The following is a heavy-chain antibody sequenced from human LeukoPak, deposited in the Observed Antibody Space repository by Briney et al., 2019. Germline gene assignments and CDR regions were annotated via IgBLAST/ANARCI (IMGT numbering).Heavy chain of an antibody. CDR3: ARSSGWYGRSYFDY. D-gene: IGHD6-19*01. CDR2: ISSSSSNI. V-gene: IGHV3-48*04. CDR1: GFTFSSYS. J-gene: IGHJ4*02. Sequence: GGSLRLSCAASGFTFSSYSMNWVRQAPGNGLEWVSYISSSSSNIYYADSVKGRFTISRDNAKNSLYLQMNSLRAEDTAVYYCARSSGWYGRSYFDYWGQGTLVTVSS.